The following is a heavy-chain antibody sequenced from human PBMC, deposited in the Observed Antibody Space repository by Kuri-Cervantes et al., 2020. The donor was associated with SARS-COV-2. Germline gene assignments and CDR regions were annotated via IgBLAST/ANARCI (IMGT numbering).Heavy chain of an antibody. CDR3: ARDLLCGGSCYSFDY. D-gene: IGHD2-15*01. CDR1: GFTFSSYA. V-gene: IGHV3-7*03. CDR2: IKQDGSEK. Sequence: GESLKISCAASGFTFSSYAMSWVRQAPGKGLEWVANIKQDGSEKYYVDSVKGRFTISRDNAKNSLYLQMNSLRAEDTAVYYCARDLLCGGSCYSFDYWGQGTLVTVSS. J-gene: IGHJ4*02.